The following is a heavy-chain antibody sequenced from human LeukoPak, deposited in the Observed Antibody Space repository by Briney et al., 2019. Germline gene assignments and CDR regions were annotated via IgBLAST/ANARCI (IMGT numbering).Heavy chain of an antibody. CDR3: AREYDTVPVNLFDP. D-gene: IGHD3-22*01. Sequence: GGSLTLSCAASGFTFSSYWMDWVRQTPGKGLVWVSRINSDGSSTDYADSVKGRFTISRDNAKNTVYLQMSCLRSEDMPMYYCAREYDTVPVNLFDPWGQGTLVTVSS. CDR1: GFTFSSYW. CDR2: INSDGSST. J-gene: IGHJ5*02. V-gene: IGHV3-74*01.